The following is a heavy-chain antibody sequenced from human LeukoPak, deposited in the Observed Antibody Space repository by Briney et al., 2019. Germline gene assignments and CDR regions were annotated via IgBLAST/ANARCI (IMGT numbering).Heavy chain of an antibody. CDR2: ISAYNGNT. Sequence: GASVKVSCKASGYTFTSYGISWVRQAPGQGLEWMGWISAYNGNTNYAQKLQGRVTMTTDTSTSTAYMELRSLRSDDTAVYYCARDLLYYDGVLGGNWFDPWGQGTLVTVSS. J-gene: IGHJ5*02. CDR3: ARDLLYYDGVLGGNWFDP. D-gene: IGHD3-22*01. CDR1: GYTFTSYG. V-gene: IGHV1-18*01.